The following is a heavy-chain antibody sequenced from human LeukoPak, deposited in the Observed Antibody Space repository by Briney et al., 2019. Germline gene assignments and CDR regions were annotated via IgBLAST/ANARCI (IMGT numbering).Heavy chain of an antibody. Sequence: PSETLSLTCTVSGYSISSGYYWGWIRQPPGKGLEWIGSIYHSGSTYYNPSLKSRVTMSIDTSKNQFSLKLSSVTAADTAVYYCARARGGSSGSFYYYYYMDVWGKGTPVTISS. CDR3: ARARGGSSGSFYYYYYMDV. CDR2: IYHSGST. D-gene: IGHD6-19*01. V-gene: IGHV4-38-2*02. J-gene: IGHJ6*03. CDR1: GYSISSGYY.